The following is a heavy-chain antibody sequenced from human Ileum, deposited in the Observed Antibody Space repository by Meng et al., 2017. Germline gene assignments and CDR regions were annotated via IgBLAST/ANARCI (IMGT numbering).Heavy chain of an antibody. Sequence: GSLRLSCIVSGYSISSGYYWGWIRQPPGKGLEWIGRIYLSGNTFYNPSLKSRVTISVDTSKNQFSLRLSSVTAADAAVYYCARVDYGDYGWNFDLWGRGTLVTVSS. CDR3: ARVDYGDYGWNFDL. CDR2: IYLSGNT. CDR1: GYSISSGYY. V-gene: IGHV4-38-2*02. D-gene: IGHD4-17*01. J-gene: IGHJ2*01.